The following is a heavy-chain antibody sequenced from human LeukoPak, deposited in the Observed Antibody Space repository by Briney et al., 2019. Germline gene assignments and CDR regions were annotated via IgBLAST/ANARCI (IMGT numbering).Heavy chain of an antibody. V-gene: IGHV1-8*01. CDR1: GYTFTSYD. Sequence: ASVKVSCKASGYTFTSYDINWVRQATGQGLEWMGWMNPNSGNTGYAQKFQGRVTMTRNTSISTAYMELSSLRSEDTAVYYCARGRIRVVPAAIRGWFDPWGQGTLVTVSS. D-gene: IGHD2-2*02. CDR2: MNPNSGNT. J-gene: IGHJ5*02. CDR3: ARGRIRVVPAAIRGWFDP.